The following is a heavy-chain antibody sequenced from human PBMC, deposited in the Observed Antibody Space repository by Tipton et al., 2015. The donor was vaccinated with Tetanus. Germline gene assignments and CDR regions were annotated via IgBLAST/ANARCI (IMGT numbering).Heavy chain of an antibody. CDR3: ARGMAEASNCGGDCYSDY. Sequence: QLVQSGGNLVKPGGSLRLSCAASGFTFSDFYMTWIRQAPGKGLEWVATISSSSRYIYYADSVKGRFTISRDNAKNSLYLQMISLRAEDTAVYSCARGMAEASNCGGDCYSDYWGQGTLVTVSS. V-gene: IGHV3-11*06. D-gene: IGHD2-21*02. CDR2: ISSSSRYI. J-gene: IGHJ4*02. CDR1: GFTFSDFY.